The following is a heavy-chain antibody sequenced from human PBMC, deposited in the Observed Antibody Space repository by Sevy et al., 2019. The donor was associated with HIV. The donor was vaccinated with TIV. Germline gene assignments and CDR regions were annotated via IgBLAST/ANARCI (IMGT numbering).Heavy chain of an antibody. CDR1: GYTFTSHS. CDR2: ISTFSGYT. Sequence: ASVKVSCKASGYTFTSHSITWVRQAPGQGLEWVEWISTFSGYTNYAAMLQGRVTMTTDTSTNTAYMELRHLRSDDTAVYYCARDLLGLHHAGGWNCNGATCESFDFWGQGTLVTVSS. D-gene: IGHD2-8*01. V-gene: IGHV1-18*01. J-gene: IGHJ4*02. CDR3: ARDLLGLHHAGGWNCNGATCESFDF.